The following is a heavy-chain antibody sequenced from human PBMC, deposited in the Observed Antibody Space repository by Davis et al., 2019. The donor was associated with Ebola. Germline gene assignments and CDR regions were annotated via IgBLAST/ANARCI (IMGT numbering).Heavy chain of an antibody. Sequence: PGGSLRLSCAASGLTFSDHYMDWVRQAPGKGLEWVARTRNKANSYTTEYAASVKGRFTILRDDSQNSLYLVMNSLKTEDTAVYYCGGTSGDTAFHAFEIWGQGTMVTVSS. D-gene: IGHD5-18*01. CDR3: GGTSGDTAFHAFEI. V-gene: IGHV3-72*01. J-gene: IGHJ3*02. CDR1: GLTFSDHY. CDR2: TRNKANSYTT.